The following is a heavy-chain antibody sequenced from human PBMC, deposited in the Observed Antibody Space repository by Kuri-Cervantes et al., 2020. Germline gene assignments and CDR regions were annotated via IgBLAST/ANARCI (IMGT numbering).Heavy chain of an antibody. J-gene: IGHJ4*02. CDR3: ARVRFGGPDS. D-gene: IGHD3-3*01. CDR2: ISWNSGSI. V-gene: IGHV3-9*01. Sequence: SLKISCAASGFTFDDYAMHWVRQAPGKGLEWVSGISWNSGSIGYADSVKGRFTISRDNAKNSLYLQMNSLRVEDTAVYYCARVRFGGPDSWGQGIVVTVSS. CDR1: GFTFDDYA.